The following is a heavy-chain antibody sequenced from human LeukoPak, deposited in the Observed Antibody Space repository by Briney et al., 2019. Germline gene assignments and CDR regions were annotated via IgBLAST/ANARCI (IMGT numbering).Heavy chain of an antibody. CDR2: ISGSGGST. V-gene: IGHV3-23*01. CDR3: AKALENCGGDCAQYYFDY. CDR1: GFTFSSYA. D-gene: IGHD2-21*02. Sequence: GGSLRLSCAASGFTFSSYAMSWGRQAPGKGLEWVSGISGSGGSTYYADSVRGRFTISRDNSKNTLFLQMSRLRAEDAAVYYCAKALENCGGDCAQYYFDYWGQGTLVTVSS. J-gene: IGHJ4*02.